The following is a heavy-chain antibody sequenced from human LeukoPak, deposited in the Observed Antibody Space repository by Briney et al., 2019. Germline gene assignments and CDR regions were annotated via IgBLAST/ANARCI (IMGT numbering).Heavy chain of an antibody. CDR2: IYYSGST. CDR3: ARFRAVAGTDYFDY. V-gene: IGHV4-59*08. D-gene: IGHD6-19*01. J-gene: IGHJ4*02. Sequence: SETLSLTCTVSGGSISSYYWSWIRQPPGNGLEWIGYIYYSGSTNYSPSLKSRVTISVDTSKNQFSLKLSSVTAADTAVYYCARFRAVAGTDYFDYWGQGTLVTVS. CDR1: GGSISSYY.